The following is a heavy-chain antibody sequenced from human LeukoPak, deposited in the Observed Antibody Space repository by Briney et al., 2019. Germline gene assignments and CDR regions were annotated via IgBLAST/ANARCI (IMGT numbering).Heavy chain of an antibody. J-gene: IGHJ3*02. D-gene: IGHD5-24*01. CDR2: IYASGST. CDR3: ARGLRSRWLQLRSAFDI. CDR1: GGSISDYY. V-gene: IGHV4-4*07. Sequence: MASETLSLTCTVSGGSISDYYWSWIRQPAGKGLEWVGRIYASGSTNYNPSLKSRVTMSVDTSKNQFSLKLTSVIAADTAVYYCARGLRSRWLQLRSAFDIWGQGTMVTVSS.